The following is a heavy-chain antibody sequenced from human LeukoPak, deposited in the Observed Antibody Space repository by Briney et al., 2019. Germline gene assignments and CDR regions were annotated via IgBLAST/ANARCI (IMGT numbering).Heavy chain of an antibody. J-gene: IGHJ4*02. D-gene: IGHD1-20*01. V-gene: IGHV3-23*01. CDR3: APLTGGYYFDY. CDR1: GFTFSSYA. Sequence: GGSLRLSCAASGFTFSSYAMSWVRQAPGKGLEWVSAISGSGSSTYYADSVKGRFTISRDNSKNTLYLQMNSLRAEDTAVYYCAPLTGGYYFDYWGQGTLVTVSS. CDR2: ISGSGSST.